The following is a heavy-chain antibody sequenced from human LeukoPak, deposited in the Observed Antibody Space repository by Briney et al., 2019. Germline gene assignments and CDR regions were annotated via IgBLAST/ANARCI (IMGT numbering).Heavy chain of an antibody. CDR1: GGSISSSSYY. J-gene: IGHJ4*02. Sequence: PSETLSLTCTVSGGSISSSSYYWGWIRQPPGKGLEWIGSIYYSGSTYYNPSLKSRVTISVDTSKNQFSLKLSSVTAADTAVYYCTTGPDYYNSSSYYSHYWGQGTLVTVSS. CDR3: TTGPDYYNSSSYYSHY. CDR2: IYYSGST. V-gene: IGHV4-39*01. D-gene: IGHD3-22*01.